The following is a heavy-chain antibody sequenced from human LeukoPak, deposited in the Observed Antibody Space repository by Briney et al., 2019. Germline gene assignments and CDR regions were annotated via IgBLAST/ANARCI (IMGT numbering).Heavy chain of an antibody. J-gene: IGHJ4*02. CDR3: AKEGDGEYYFDY. CDR2: ITGSGGST. D-gene: IGHD5-24*01. Sequence: GGSLRRSGAASGFTFSSYAMSWVRQAPGKGWEWFSAITGSGGSTYYADSVKGRFTISRDNSKNTLSLQMNSLRAEDTAVYYCAKEGDGEYYFDYWGQGTLVTVSS. CDR1: GFTFSSYA. V-gene: IGHV3-23*01.